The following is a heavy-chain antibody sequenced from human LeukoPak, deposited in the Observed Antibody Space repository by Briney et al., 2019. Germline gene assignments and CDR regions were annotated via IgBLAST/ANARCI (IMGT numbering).Heavy chain of an antibody. J-gene: IGHJ4*02. Sequence: GGSLRLSCAVSGFTFSSYGMHWVRQAPGKGLEWVAFIRYDGSNKYYADSVKGRFTISRDNSKNTLYLQMNSLRAEDTAVYYCAKAALGRYFDWPYYFDYWGQGTLVTVSS. CDR2: IRYDGSNK. CDR1: GFTFSSYG. CDR3: AKAALGRYFDWPYYFDY. V-gene: IGHV3-30*02. D-gene: IGHD3-9*01.